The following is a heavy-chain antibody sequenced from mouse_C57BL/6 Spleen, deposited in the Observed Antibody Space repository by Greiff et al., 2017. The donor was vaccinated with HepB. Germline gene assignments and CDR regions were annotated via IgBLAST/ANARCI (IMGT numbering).Heavy chain of an antibody. D-gene: IGHD2-12*01. CDR3: ASLYSPYWYFDV. V-gene: IGHV5-16*01. CDR1: GFTFSDYY. CDR2: INYDGSST. J-gene: IGHJ1*03. Sequence: EVQVVESEGGLVQPGSSMKLSCTASGFTFSDYYMAWVRQVPEKGLEWVANINYDGSSTYYLDSLKSRFIISRDNAKNILYLQMSSLKSEDTATYYCASLYSPYWYFDVWGTGTTVTVSS.